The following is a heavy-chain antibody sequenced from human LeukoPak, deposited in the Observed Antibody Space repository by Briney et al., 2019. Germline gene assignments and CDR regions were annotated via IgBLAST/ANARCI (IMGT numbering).Heavy chain of an antibody. Sequence: GGSLRLSCAPSGFTFNDYSMNCVRQAPGEGLEWVLYISAGSTYIHYEDSVKGRFTISRDNARNSLFMQMNRLRAEDTAVYYCVRDGATRLEFDYWGQGTLVTVSS. CDR3: VRDGATRLEFDY. D-gene: IGHD4/OR15-4a*01. J-gene: IGHJ4*02. V-gene: IGHV3-21*01. CDR2: ISAGSTYI. CDR1: GFTFNDYS.